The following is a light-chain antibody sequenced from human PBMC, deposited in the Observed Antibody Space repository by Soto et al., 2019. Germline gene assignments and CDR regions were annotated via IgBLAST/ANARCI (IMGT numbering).Light chain of an antibody. CDR1: QGIRNY. V-gene: IGKV1-27*01. CDR3: QKYNTAPQT. CDR2: AAS. J-gene: IGKJ1*01. Sequence: DIQMTQSPSSLSASVGDRVTITCRASQGIRNYLAWYQQKPGKVPKLLIYAASTLQSGVPSRFSGSGSGTDFTLTISSLQSEDVATYYCQKYNTAPQTFGQGTKVEIK.